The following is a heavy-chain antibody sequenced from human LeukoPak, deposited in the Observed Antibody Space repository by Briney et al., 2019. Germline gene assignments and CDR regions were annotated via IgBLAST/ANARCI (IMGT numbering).Heavy chain of an antibody. J-gene: IGHJ4*02. CDR1: EFTFRSYT. V-gene: IGHV3-21*01. CDR3: ARGSSQQVGSFDY. D-gene: IGHD1-26*01. Sequence: GGSLRLSCAASEFTFRSYTMNWVRQAPGKGLEWVSSISSGGSIYYADSVKGRVTISRDNAKSSLFLQMNSLRADDTAVYYCARGSSQQVGSFDYWGQGTLVTVSS. CDR2: ISSGGSI.